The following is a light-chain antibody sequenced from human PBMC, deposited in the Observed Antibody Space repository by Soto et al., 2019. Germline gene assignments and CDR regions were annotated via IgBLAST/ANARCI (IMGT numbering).Light chain of an antibody. V-gene: IGKV1-5*03. CDR2: KAS. CDR1: QTISNW. J-gene: IGKJ1*01. Sequence: DIPMTQSPSTLPASVGDRVTITCRASQTISNWLAWYQQKPRKVPKLLIYKASSLESGVPSRFSGSGSGTEFSLTISSLQPDDFATYYCQQYNLYWTFGQGTKVEIK. CDR3: QQYNLYWT.